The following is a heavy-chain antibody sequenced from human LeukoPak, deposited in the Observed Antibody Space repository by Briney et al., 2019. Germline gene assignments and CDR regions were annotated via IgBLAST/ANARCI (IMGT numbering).Heavy chain of an antibody. CDR2: ISGSGGST. CDR3: AKERYSDPPPNYMDV. Sequence: PGGSLRLSCAASGFTFSSYAMSWVRQAPGEGLEWVSAISGSGGSTYYADSVEGRFTISRDNSKNTLYLQMNSLRAEDTAVYYCAKERYSDPPPNYMDVWGKGTTVTVSS. J-gene: IGHJ6*03. V-gene: IGHV3-23*01. D-gene: IGHD3-9*01. CDR1: GFTFSSYA.